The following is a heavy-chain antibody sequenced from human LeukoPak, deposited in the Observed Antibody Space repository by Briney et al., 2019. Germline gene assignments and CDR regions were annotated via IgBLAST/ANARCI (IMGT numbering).Heavy chain of an antibody. Sequence: GGSLRLSCAASGFTFSRYWMHWVRQAPGKGLVWVSRINTDGRTITYADSVKGRFTISRDIAKNTLYLQMNSLRAEDTAVYYCVRSAFLTTEFYFDYWGHGTLVTVSS. CDR1: GFTFSRYW. J-gene: IGHJ4*01. CDR2: INTDGRTI. V-gene: IGHV3-74*01. D-gene: IGHD4-11*01. CDR3: VRSAFLTTEFYFDY.